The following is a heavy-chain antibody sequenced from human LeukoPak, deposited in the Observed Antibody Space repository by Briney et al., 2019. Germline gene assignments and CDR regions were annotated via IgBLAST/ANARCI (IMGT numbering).Heavy chain of an antibody. CDR1: GFTFSSYW. V-gene: IGHV3-7*05. Sequence: GGSLRLSCAASGFTFSSYWMSWVRQAPGKGLEWVANINQDGREKYYVDSVKGLFTISRDNAKNSLYLQMNSLRAEDTAVYYCARDIVAHGGGYWGQGTLVTVSS. D-gene: IGHD5-12*01. CDR3: ARDIVAHGGGY. J-gene: IGHJ4*02. CDR2: INQDGREK.